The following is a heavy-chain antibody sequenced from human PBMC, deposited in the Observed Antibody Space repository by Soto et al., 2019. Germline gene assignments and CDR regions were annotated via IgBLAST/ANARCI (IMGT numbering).Heavy chain of an antibody. CDR2: ISAYNGNT. J-gene: IGHJ4*02. V-gene: IGHV1-18*01. CDR3: ARYNYDFWSGYSYYFDY. D-gene: IGHD3-3*01. Sequence: QVQLVQSGAEVKKPGASVKVSCKASGYTFTSDGISWVRQAPGQGLEWMGWISAYNGNTNYAQKLQGRVTMTTDTSTSTAYMELRSLRSDDTAVYYCARYNYDFWSGYSYYFDYWGQRTLVTVSS. CDR1: GYTFTSDG.